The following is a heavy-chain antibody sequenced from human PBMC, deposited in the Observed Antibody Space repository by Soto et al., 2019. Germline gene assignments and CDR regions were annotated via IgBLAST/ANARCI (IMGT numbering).Heavy chain of an antibody. J-gene: IGHJ4*02. CDR2: IKSKTDGGTT. Sequence: LSLTCAASGFTFSNAWMSWVRQAPGKGLEWVGRIKSKTDGGTTDYAAPVKGRFTISRDDSKNTLYLQMNSLKTEDTAVYYCTTVSYDFWSGYYTSDYWGQGTLVTVSS. CDR1: GFTFSNAW. D-gene: IGHD3-3*01. CDR3: TTVSYDFWSGYYTSDY. V-gene: IGHV3-15*01.